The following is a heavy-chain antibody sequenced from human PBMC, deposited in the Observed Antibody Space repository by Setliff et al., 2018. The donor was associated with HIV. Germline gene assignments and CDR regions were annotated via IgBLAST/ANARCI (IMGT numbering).Heavy chain of an antibody. CDR1: GGSISSGGYY. V-gene: IGHV4-31*03. D-gene: IGHD3-10*01. J-gene: IGHJ6*02. Sequence: PSETLSLTCTVSGGSISSGGYYWSWIRQHPGKGLEWIGYIYYSGSTYYNPSLKSRVTISVDTSKNQFSLKLSSVTAADTAVYYCARDRGLLWFGESVRYYYYYGMDVWGQGTTVTV. CDR3: ARDRGLLWFGESVRYYYYYGMDV. CDR2: IYYSGST.